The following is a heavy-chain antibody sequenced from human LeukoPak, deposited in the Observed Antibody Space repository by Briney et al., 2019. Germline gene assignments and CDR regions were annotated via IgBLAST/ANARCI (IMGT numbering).Heavy chain of an antibody. Sequence: PGGSLRLSCAASGFTFSNYAMSWVRKAPGKGLEWVSGISGSGGYTYYADSVKGRFTISRDNSNNTPYLQMNSLRAEDTAVYYCAKDLYCSSTSCYMDVWGKGTTVTVSS. CDR1: GFTFSNYA. CDR3: AKDLYCSSTSCYMDV. V-gene: IGHV3-23*01. J-gene: IGHJ6*03. D-gene: IGHD2-2*01. CDR2: ISGSGGYT.